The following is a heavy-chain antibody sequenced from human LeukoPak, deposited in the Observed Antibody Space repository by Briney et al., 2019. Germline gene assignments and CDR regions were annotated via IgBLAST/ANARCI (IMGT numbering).Heavy chain of an antibody. CDR3: ARESAAMVTGPFFDY. J-gene: IGHJ4*02. V-gene: IGHV4-4*07. Sequence: SETLSLTCTVSGGSISSYYWSWIRQPAGKGLEWIGRIYTSGSTNYNPSLKSRVTISVDTSKNQFSLKLSSVTAADTAVYYCARESAAMVTGPFFDYWGQGTLVTVSS. D-gene: IGHD5-18*01. CDR2: IYTSGST. CDR1: GGSISSYY.